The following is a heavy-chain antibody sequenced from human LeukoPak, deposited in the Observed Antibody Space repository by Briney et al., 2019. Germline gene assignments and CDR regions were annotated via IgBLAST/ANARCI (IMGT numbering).Heavy chain of an antibody. V-gene: IGHV1-2*02. CDR2: INPNSGGT. Sequence: ASVKVSCKASGYTFTGYYMHWVRQAPGQGLEWMGWINPNSGGTNYAQKFQGRVTMTRDTSISTAYMELSRLRSDDTAVYYCARDLGGYYDILTGYFYILDYWGQGTLVTVSS. D-gene: IGHD3-9*01. J-gene: IGHJ4*02. CDR3: ARDLGGYYDILTGYFYILDY. CDR1: GYTFTGYY.